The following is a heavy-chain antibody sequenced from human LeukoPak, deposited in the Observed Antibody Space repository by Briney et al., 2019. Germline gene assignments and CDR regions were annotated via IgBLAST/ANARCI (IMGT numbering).Heavy chain of an antibody. V-gene: IGHV1-69*13. J-gene: IGHJ4*02. CDR3: ARWGGIAVAGFPYYFDY. CDR2: IIPIFGTA. Sequence: VASVKVSCKASGGTFSSYAISWVRQAPGQGLEWMGGIIPIFGTANYAQKFQGRVTITADESTSTAYMELSSLRSEGTAVYYCARWGGIAVAGFPYYFDYWGQGTLVTVSS. D-gene: IGHD6-19*01. CDR1: GGTFSSYA.